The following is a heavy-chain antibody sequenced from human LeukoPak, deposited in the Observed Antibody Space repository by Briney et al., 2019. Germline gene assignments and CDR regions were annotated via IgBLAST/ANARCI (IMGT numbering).Heavy chain of an antibody. V-gene: IGHV4-30-2*01. CDR3: ARAQRFVDY. CDR1: GGSFSGYY. Sequence: SETLSLTCAVYGGSFSGYYWSWIRQPPEKGLEWIGYIYHSGSTYYNPSLKSRVTISVDRSKNQFSLKLSSVTAADTAVYYCARAQRFVDYWGQGTLVTVSS. CDR2: IYHSGST. D-gene: IGHD3-3*01. J-gene: IGHJ4*02.